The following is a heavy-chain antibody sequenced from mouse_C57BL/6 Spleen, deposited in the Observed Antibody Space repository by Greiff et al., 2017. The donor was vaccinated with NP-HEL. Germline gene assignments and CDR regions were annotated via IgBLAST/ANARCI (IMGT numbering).Heavy chain of an antibody. Sequence: QVQLQQSGPELVKPGASVKISCKASGYAFSSSWMNWVKQRPGKGLEWIGRIYPGDGDTNYNGKFKGKATLTADKSSSTAYMQLSSLTSEDSAVYFCARGGATVVAHGPDVWGTGTTVTVSS. CDR2: IYPGDGDT. J-gene: IGHJ1*03. D-gene: IGHD1-1*01. V-gene: IGHV1-82*01. CDR3: ARGGATVVAHGPDV. CDR1: GYAFSSSW.